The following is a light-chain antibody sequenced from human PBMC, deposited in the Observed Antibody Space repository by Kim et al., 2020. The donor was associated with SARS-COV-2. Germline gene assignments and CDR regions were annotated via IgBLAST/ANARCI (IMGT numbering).Light chain of an antibody. J-gene: IGLJ3*02. CDR2: RNN. CDR3: SAWDSSLSAWV. CDR1: SNNVGNQG. Sequence: RQTATLTCTGNSNNVGNQGAAWLQQHQGHPPKLLSYRNNNRPSGISERLSASRSGSTASLTITGLQPEDEADYYCSAWDSSLSAWVFGGGTKLTVL. V-gene: IGLV10-54*01.